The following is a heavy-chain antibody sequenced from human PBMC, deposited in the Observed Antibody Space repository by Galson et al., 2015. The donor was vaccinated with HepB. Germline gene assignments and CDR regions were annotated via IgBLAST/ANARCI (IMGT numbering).Heavy chain of an antibody. CDR2: INPSGGST. CDR3: ARGLVPAAIMGVAAAEYFDY. CDR1: GYTFTSYY. Sequence: SVKVSCKASGYTFTSYYMHWVRQAPGQGLEWMGIINPSGGSTSYAQKFQGRVTMTRDTSTSTVYMELSSLRSEDTAVYYCARGLVPAAIMGVAAAEYFDYWGQGTLVTVSS. J-gene: IGHJ4*02. V-gene: IGHV1-46*01. D-gene: IGHD2-2*02.